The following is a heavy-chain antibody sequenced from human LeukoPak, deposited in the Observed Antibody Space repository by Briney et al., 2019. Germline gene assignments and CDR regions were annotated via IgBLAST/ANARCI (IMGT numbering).Heavy chain of an antibody. CDR3: ARDLAFDI. CDR2: ISSSSTI. J-gene: IGHJ3*02. V-gene: IGHV3-48*01. Sequence: GGSLRLSCAASGFTFSSYSMNWVRQAPGKGPEWVSYISSSSTIYYADSVKGRFTISRDNAKNSLYLQMNSLRAEDTAVYYCARDLAFDIWGQGTMVTVSS. CDR1: GFTFSSYS.